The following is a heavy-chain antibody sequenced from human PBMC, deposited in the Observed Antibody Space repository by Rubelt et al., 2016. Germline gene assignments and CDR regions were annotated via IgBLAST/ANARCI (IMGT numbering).Heavy chain of an antibody. J-gene: IGHJ4*02. V-gene: IGHV5-51*01. D-gene: IGHD6-19*01. CDR2: IYPGDSDT. Sequence: IGWVRQMPGEGLEWMGIIYPGDSDTRYSPSFQGQVTISADKSISTAYLQWSSLKASDTAMYYCARQWLAKDFDYWGQGTLVTVSS. CDR3: ARQWLAKDFDY.